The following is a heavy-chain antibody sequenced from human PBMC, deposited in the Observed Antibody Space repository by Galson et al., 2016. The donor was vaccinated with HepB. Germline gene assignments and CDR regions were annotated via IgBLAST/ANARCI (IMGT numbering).Heavy chain of an antibody. D-gene: IGHD1-26*01. Sequence: SETLSLTCAVSNDSIGSKNWWSWVRQTPGKGLEWIGEIYHSGDTNYNPSLKSRVTVGVDKSENQLSLKLTSVTAADTAVYYCVRSANQYSRGGFDYWGQGILVTVSS. CDR2: IYHSGDT. CDR3: VRSANQYSRGGFDY. J-gene: IGHJ4*02. V-gene: IGHV4-4*02. CDR1: NDSIGSKNW.